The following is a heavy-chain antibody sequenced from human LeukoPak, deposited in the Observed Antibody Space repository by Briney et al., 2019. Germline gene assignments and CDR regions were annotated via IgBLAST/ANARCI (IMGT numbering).Heavy chain of an antibody. Sequence: GGSLRLSCAASGFTFSSYWMSWVRQAPGKGLEWVANIKQDGSEKYYVDSVKGRFTISRDNTKNSLYLQMNGLRAEDTAVYFCVRDGYNQNRFDFWGQGILVTVSS. J-gene: IGHJ4*02. CDR3: VRDGYNQNRFDF. CDR2: IKQDGSEK. CDR1: GFTFSSYW. V-gene: IGHV3-7*03. D-gene: IGHD3-22*01.